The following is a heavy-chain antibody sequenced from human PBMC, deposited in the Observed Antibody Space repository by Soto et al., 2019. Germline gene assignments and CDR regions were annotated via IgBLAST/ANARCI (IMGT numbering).Heavy chain of an antibody. CDR1: GFSFNKFA. J-gene: IGHJ4*02. V-gene: IGHV3-23*01. CDR3: AKDAVSGDGLWLVSD. D-gene: IGHD2-21*02. Sequence: DVQLLESGGGLVHPGGSLRLSCAASGFSFNKFAMIWVRRAPGRGREWVSGITGSGGTIEYAASVKGRFTISRDNSKNTVDLQMNSLRAEDTALYYCAKDAVSGDGLWLVSDWGQGALVTVS. CDR2: ITGSGGTI.